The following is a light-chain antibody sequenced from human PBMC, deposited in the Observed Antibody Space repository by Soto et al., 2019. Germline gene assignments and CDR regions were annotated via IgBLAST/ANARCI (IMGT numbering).Light chain of an antibody. V-gene: IGKV1-27*01. Sequence: DIQMTQSPSSLSASVGDRVTITCRASQGISNYLAWYQQKPGKVPKLLIYAASTLQSGVPSWFSGSGSGTEFTLTISSLQPEDVATYYCQKYNSAPRTFGQGTKVEIQ. CDR3: QKYNSAPRT. CDR1: QGISNY. J-gene: IGKJ1*01. CDR2: AAS.